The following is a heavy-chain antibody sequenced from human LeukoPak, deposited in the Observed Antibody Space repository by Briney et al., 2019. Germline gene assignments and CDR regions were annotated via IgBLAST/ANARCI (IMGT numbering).Heavy chain of an antibody. V-gene: IGHV1-8*01. Sequence: GASVKASCKASGYTFTSYDINWVRQATGQGLEWMGWMNPNSGNTGYAQKFQGRVTMTRNTSISTAYMELSSLRSEDTAVYYCARARLRRLYYYYYYMDVWGKGTTVTVSS. J-gene: IGHJ6*03. CDR3: ARARLRRLYYYYYYMDV. CDR1: GYTFTSYD. D-gene: IGHD5/OR15-5a*01. CDR2: MNPNSGNT.